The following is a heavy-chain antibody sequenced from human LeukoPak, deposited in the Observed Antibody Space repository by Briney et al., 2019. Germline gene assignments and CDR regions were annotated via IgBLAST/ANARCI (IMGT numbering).Heavy chain of an antibody. CDR2: ISYDGSNK. CDR3: ARDWDDSSGYYDGFDY. V-gene: IGHV3-30*04. CDR1: GFTFSSYA. Sequence: GGSLRLSCAASGFTFSSYAMHWVRQAPGKGLEWVAVISYDGSNKYYADSVKGRFTISRDNSKNTLYPQMNSLRAEDTAVYYCARDWDDSSGYYDGFDYWGQGTLVTVSS. D-gene: IGHD3-22*01. J-gene: IGHJ4*02.